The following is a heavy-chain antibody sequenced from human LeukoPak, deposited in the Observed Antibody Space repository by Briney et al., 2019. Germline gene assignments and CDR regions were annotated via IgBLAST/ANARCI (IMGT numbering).Heavy chain of an antibody. CDR1: GYTLTELS. D-gene: IGHD6-19*01. V-gene: IGHV1-24*01. CDR2: FDPEDGET. Sequence: ASVKVSCKVSGYTLTELSMHWVRQAPGKGLEWMGGFDPEDGETIYAQKFQGRVTMTEDTSTDTAYMELSSLRSEDTAVYYCATVRIAVAGTVRGANNWFDPWGQGNLVSVSS. J-gene: IGHJ5*02. CDR3: ATVRIAVAGTVRGANNWFDP.